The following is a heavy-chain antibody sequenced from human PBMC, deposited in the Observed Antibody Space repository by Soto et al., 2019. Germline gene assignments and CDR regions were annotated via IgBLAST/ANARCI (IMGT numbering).Heavy chain of an antibody. V-gene: IGHV1-69*01. CDR2: IIPIFGTA. D-gene: IGHD3-22*01. Sequence: QVQLVQSGAEVKKPGSSVKVSCKASGGTFSSYAISWVRQAPGQGLEWMGGIIPIFGTANYAQKFQGRVTITADESTSTAYMELSSLRAEDTAVYYCARVRLNPLVVVPIGGHAFDIWGQGTMVTVSS. J-gene: IGHJ3*02. CDR3: ARVRLNPLVVVPIGGHAFDI. CDR1: GGTFSSYA.